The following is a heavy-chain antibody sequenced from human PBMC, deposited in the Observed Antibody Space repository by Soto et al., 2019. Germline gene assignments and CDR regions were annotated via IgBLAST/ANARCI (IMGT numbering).Heavy chain of an antibody. J-gene: IGHJ6*02. CDR1: GYTFTSYG. D-gene: IGHD3-10*01. Sequence: ASVKVSCKASGYTFTSYGISWVRQAPGQGLEWMGRISAYNGNTNYAQKLQGRVTMTTDTSTSTAYMELRSLRSDDTAVYYCARDSDYGSGGYYGMDVWGQGTTVTVSS. CDR3: ARDSDYGSGGYYGMDV. CDR2: ISAYNGNT. V-gene: IGHV1-18*01.